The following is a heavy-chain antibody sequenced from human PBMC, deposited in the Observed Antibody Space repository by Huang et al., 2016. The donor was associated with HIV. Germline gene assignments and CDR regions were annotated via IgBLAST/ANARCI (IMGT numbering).Heavy chain of an antibody. CDR3: ARLSGDWYPETHAFDV. V-gene: IGHV4-39*01. J-gene: IGHJ3*01. Sequence: QLQLQESGPGLVKPSETLSLTCIVSGGSISTSNYYWGWLRQPPGKGLEWVGSIYYSGNTYYSPSLTSRVTVSVDTSGNQFSLKLSSVTAADTAIYYCARLSGDWYPETHAFDVWGQGTLVTVSS. CDR2: IYYSGNT. CDR1: GGSISTSNYY. D-gene: IGHD2-21*02.